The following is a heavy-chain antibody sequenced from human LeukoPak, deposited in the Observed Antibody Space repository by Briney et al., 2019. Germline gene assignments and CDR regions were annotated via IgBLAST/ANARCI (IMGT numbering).Heavy chain of an antibody. V-gene: IGHV3-30*18. CDR1: GFTFSSYG. CDR3: AKDLNRGLPDY. J-gene: IGHJ4*02. CDR2: VSYDGSK. Sequence: GGSLRLSCAASGFTFSSYGMHWVRQAPGKGLEWVAVVSYDGSKYYADSVKGRFTISRDNSKITLYLQMSSLRAEDTAVYYCAKDLNRGLPDYWGQGTLVTVSS. D-gene: IGHD2-21*01.